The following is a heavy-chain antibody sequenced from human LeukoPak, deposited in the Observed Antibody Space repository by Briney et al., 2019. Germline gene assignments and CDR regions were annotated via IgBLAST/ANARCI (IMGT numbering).Heavy chain of an antibody. CDR2: IYSGGST. D-gene: IGHD3-10*01. V-gene: IGHV3-53*01. Sequence: PGGSLRLTCAASGFTVSSNYMSWVRQAPGKGLEWVSVIYSGGSTYYADSVKGRFTISRDNSKNTLYLQMNSLRAEDTAVYYCARSRTSGFGRLGSPWYFDLWGRGTLVTVSS. CDR3: ARSRTSGFGRLGSPWYFDL. J-gene: IGHJ2*01. CDR1: GFTVSSNY.